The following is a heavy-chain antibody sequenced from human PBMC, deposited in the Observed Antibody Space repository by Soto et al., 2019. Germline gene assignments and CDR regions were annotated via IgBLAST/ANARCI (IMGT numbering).Heavy chain of an antibody. J-gene: IGHJ4*02. V-gene: IGHV1-18*01. CDR3: ARSGSSWNFREFGS. D-gene: IGHD6-13*01. CDR2: ISAYNGNI. Sequence: XSVKVTCKASAYTFTNYGIIWVRQAPGQGLEWMGWISAYNGNINYAQKFRGRVTMTTDTSTSSAYLEVRSLRSDDTAVYYCARSGSSWNFREFGSWGQGTLVTVSS. CDR1: AYTFTNYG.